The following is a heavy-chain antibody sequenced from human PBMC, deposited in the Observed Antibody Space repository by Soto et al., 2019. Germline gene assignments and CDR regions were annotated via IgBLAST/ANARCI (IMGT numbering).Heavy chain of an antibody. Sequence: QVQLQESGPGLVKPSETLSLTCTVSGGSISSYYWSWIRQPPGKGLEWIGYIYYSGSTNYNPSLKSRVTTAVDTSKNHFSLKLSSVTAADTAVYYCARHVGDIVVVPAATSYWFDPWGQGTLVTVSS. V-gene: IGHV4-59*08. D-gene: IGHD2-2*01. J-gene: IGHJ5*02. CDR1: GGSISSYY. CDR3: ARHVGDIVVVPAATSYWFDP. CDR2: IYYSGST.